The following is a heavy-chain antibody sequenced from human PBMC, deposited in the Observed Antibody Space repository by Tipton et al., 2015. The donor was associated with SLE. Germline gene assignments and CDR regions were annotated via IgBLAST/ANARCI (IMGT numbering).Heavy chain of an antibody. CDR2: IETKADGGTT. J-gene: IGHJ5*02. Sequence: QLVQSGGGLVQPGRSLRLSCAASGFTFSNVWMTWVRQAPVKGLEWVGRIETKADGGTTDYAAPVKGRFTISRDDSKNMVYLQMSSLKTEDTAVYYCITVLRANWFDPWGQGTLVSVSS. CDR3: ITVLRANWFDP. V-gene: IGHV3-15*04. CDR1: GFTFSNVW.